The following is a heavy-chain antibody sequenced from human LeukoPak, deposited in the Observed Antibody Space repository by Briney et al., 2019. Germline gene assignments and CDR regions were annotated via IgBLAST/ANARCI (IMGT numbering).Heavy chain of an antibody. V-gene: IGHV3-21*01. J-gene: IGHJ4*02. CDR2: ISSSSSYI. CDR3: ARLLNYYDSSGYFPFDY. Sequence: AGGSLRLSCAASGFTFSSYSMNWVRQAPGKGLEWVSSISSSSSYIYYADSVKGRFTISRDNAKNSLYLKMNSLRAEDTAVYYCARLLNYYDSSGYFPFDYWGQGTLVTVSS. D-gene: IGHD3-22*01. CDR1: GFTFSSYS.